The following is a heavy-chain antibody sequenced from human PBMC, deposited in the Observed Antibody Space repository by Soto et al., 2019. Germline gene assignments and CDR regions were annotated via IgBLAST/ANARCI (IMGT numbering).Heavy chain of an antibody. Sequence: GGSLRLSCVASGFTFRTYTMNWVRQAPGKGLEWVSGIRGFSPYTFYAESVKGRFTISRDNAKNSLYLQMYSLGVEDTAVYYCARDRGYDAHDYYYNAMDVWGQGTTVTVSS. J-gene: IGHJ6*02. CDR1: GFTFRTYT. V-gene: IGHV3-21*01. CDR2: IRGFSPYT. CDR3: ARDRGYDAHDYYYNAMDV. D-gene: IGHD2-15*01.